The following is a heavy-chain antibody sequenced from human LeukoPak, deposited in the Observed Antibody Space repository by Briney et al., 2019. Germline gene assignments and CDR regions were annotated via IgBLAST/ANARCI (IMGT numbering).Heavy chain of an antibody. J-gene: IGHJ4*02. CDR3: ARERYCSSTSCPPDY. V-gene: IGHV4-30-4*08. CDR2: IYYSGST. Sequence: PSETLSLTCTVSGGSISSGDYYWSWIRQPPGKGLEWIGYIYYSGSTYYNPSLKSRVTISVDTSKNQFSLKLSSVTAADTAVYYCARERYCSSTSCPPDYWGQGTLVTVSS. CDR1: GGSISSGDYY. D-gene: IGHD2-2*01.